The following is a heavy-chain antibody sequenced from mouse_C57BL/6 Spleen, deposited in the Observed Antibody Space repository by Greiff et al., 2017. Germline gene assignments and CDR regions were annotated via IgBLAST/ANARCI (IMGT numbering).Heavy chain of an antibody. Sequence: QVHVKQSGPELVKPGASVKLSCKASGYTFTSYDINWVKQRPGQGLEWIGWIYPRDGSTKYNEKFKGKATLTVDTSSSTAYMELHSLTSEDSAVYFCAREGAYYSNSTWFAYWGQGTLVTVSA. D-gene: IGHD2-5*01. J-gene: IGHJ3*01. CDR2: IYPRDGST. CDR3: AREGAYYSNSTWFAY. V-gene: IGHV1-85*01. CDR1: GYTFTSYD.